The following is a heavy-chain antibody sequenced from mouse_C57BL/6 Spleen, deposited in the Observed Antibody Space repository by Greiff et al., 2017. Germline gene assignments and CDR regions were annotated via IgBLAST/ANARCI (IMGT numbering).Heavy chain of an antibody. V-gene: IGHV1-64*01. CDR2: IHPNSGST. J-gene: IGHJ2*01. Sequence: QVQLQQSGAELVKPGASVKLSCKASGYTFTSYWMHWVKQRPGQGLEWIGMIHPNSGSTNYNEKFKSKATLTVDKSSSTAYMQLSSLTSEDSAVYYCARQITTVVATDYWGQGTTLTVSS. D-gene: IGHD1-1*01. CDR1: GYTFTSYW. CDR3: ARQITTVVATDY.